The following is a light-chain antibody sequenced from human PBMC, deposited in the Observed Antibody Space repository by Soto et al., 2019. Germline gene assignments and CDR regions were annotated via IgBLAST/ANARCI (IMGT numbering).Light chain of an antibody. J-gene: IGLJ1*01. CDR3: ISYTDRQSYL. Sequence: QSVLTQPASVSGSPGQSITISCTGTGSDVGGYDYVSWYQHHPGKAPKVMIYEVTNRPSGVSNRFSGSKSGNTASLTISGLLAEDEADYYCISYTDRQSYLFGNGTKVTVL. V-gene: IGLV2-14*01. CDR1: GSDVGGYDY. CDR2: EVT.